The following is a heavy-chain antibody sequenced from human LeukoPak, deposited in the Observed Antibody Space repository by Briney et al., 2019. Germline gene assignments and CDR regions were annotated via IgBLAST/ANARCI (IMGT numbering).Heavy chain of an antibody. Sequence: GASVKVSCKASGYTFTGYYMHWVRQAPGQGLEWMGWLNPNSGGTNYAQKFQGRVTMTRDTSISTAYMELSRLRSDDTAVYYCASSMGAMVYGVFDYWGQGTLVTVSS. CDR3: ASSMGAMVYGVFDY. CDR1: GYTFTGYY. V-gene: IGHV1-2*02. J-gene: IGHJ4*02. CDR2: LNPNSGGT. D-gene: IGHD2-8*01.